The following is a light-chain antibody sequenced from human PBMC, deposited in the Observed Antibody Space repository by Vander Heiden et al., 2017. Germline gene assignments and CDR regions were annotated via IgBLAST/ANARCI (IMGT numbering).Light chain of an antibody. Sequence: EIVMTQSPPTPSVSPGERATLSCRASQSVSSNLAWYQQKPGQAPRLLIYGASTRATGIPARFSGSGSGTEFTLTISSRQSEDFAVYYCQQYNNWPPSWTFGQGTKVEIK. CDR1: QSVSSN. J-gene: IGKJ1*01. CDR3: QQYNNWPPSWT. CDR2: GAS. V-gene: IGKV3-15*01.